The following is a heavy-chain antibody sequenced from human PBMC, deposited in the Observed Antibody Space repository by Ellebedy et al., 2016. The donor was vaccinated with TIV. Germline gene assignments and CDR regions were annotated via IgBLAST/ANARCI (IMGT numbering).Heavy chain of an antibody. J-gene: IGHJ4*02. Sequence: MPSETLSLTCTVSGASISSYYWSWIRQPPGKGLEWIGYIYYNENTNYNPSLKSRVTISVDTSKNQFSLNLNSVTAADTAVYFCARDIELRSWGQGSLVTVSS. CDR2: IYYNENT. V-gene: IGHV4-59*12. CDR1: GASISSYY. CDR3: ARDIELRS. D-gene: IGHD2-15*01.